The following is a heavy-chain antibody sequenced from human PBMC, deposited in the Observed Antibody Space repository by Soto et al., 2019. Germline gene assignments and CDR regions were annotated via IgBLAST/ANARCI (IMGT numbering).Heavy chain of an antibody. CDR3: ARPGGTVTTPYYYGMDV. V-gene: IGHV3-53*01. J-gene: IGHJ6*02. Sequence: GGSLRLSCAASGFIVSSNYMSWVRQAPGKGLEWVSVIYSGGSTYYADSVKGRFTISRDNSKNTLYLQMNSLRAEDTAVYYCARPGGTVTTPYYYGMDVWGQGTRVTVSS. D-gene: IGHD4-17*01. CDR2: IYSGGST. CDR1: GFIVSSNY.